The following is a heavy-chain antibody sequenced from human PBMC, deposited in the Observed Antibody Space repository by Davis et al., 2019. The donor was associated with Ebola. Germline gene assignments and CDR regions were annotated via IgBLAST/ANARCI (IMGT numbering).Heavy chain of an antibody. D-gene: IGHD5-18*01. V-gene: IGHV3-30*04. CDR1: GFTFSSYA. J-gene: IGHJ4*02. CDR3: ARPLGYSYGFVDY. Sequence: GESLKISCAASGFTFSSYAMHWVRQAPGKGLEWVAVISYDGSNKYYADSVKGRFTISRDNSKNTLYLQMNSLRAEDTAVYYCARPLGYSYGFVDYWGQGTLVTVSS. CDR2: ISYDGSNK.